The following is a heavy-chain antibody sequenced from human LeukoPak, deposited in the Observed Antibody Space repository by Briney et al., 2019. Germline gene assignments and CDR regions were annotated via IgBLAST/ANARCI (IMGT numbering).Heavy chain of an antibody. J-gene: IGHJ4*02. CDR1: GFTFSSYA. V-gene: IGHV3-64*01. Sequence: GGSLRLSCAAPGFTFSSYAMHWVRQAPGKGLEYVSAIRSNGGSTYYANSVKGRFTISRDNSKNTLYLQMGSLRAEDMAVYYCAREEFDYGGQGTLVTVSA. CDR3: AREEFDY. CDR2: IRSNGGST.